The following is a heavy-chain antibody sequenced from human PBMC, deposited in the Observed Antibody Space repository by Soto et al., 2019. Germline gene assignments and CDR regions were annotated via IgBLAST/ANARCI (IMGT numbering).Heavy chain of an antibody. CDR1: DGSISSSNYY. CDR2: IYYSGDT. V-gene: IGHV4-39*01. D-gene: IGHD6-13*01. Sequence: SETLSLTCTVSDGSISSSNYYWAWVRQPPGKGLEWIANIYYSGDTYSHPSLRSRLTVSVDTSKNQFSLKLTSLTAADTAMYYCASLQVPGNFDYWGQGTLVTVS. J-gene: IGHJ4*02. CDR3: ASLQVPGNFDY.